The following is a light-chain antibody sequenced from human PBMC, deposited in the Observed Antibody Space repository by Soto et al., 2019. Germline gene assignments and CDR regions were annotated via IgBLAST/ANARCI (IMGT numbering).Light chain of an antibody. CDR3: SSYTSSSTLPWV. CDR2: EVS. Sequence: QSALTQPASVSGSPGQSITISCTGTSSDVSGYNYVSWYQQHPGKAPKLMIYEVSNRPSGVSNRFSGSKSGNTASLTISGLQAEDEADYYCSSYTSSSTLPWVFGGGTKVTVL. CDR1: SSDVSGYNY. J-gene: IGLJ3*02. V-gene: IGLV2-14*01.